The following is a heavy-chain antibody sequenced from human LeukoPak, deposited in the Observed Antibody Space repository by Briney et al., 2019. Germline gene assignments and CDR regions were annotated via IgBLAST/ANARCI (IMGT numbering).Heavy chain of an antibody. J-gene: IGHJ4*02. CDR1: GYTFTSYA. Sequence: GASVKVSCKASGYTFTSYAMHWVRQAPGQRREWMGWINACNGNTKYSQEFQGRVTITRDTSASTAYMELSSLRSEDMAVYYCAREAGIAVADNALDYWGQGTLVTVSS. D-gene: IGHD6-19*01. V-gene: IGHV1-3*03. CDR3: AREAGIAVADNALDY. CDR2: INACNGNT.